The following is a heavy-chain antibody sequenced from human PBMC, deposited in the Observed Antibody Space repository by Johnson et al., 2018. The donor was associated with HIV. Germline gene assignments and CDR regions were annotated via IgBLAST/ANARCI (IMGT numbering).Heavy chain of an antibody. V-gene: IGHV3-30*02. CDR1: GFTFSSYG. J-gene: IGHJ3*01. CDR2: IRHDGSNK. D-gene: IGHD5-18*01. Sequence: QMQLVESGGGLVKPGGSLRLSCAASGFTFSSYGMHWVRQAPGKGLEWVAFIRHDGSNKYYADSVKGRFTISRDNSKTTLYLQMNSLRAEDTTVYYCARNRPVSYGYRGAFDFWGQGTMVTVSS. CDR3: ARNRPVSYGYRGAFDF.